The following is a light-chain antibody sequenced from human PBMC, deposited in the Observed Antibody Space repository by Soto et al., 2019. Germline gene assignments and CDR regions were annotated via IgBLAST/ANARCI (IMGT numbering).Light chain of an antibody. J-gene: IGKJ1*01. V-gene: IGKV1-5*01. CDR2: DAS. CDR1: QSISSW. CDR3: QQYHSYPWA. Sequence: DIQMTQSPSTLSASVGDRVTITCRASQSISSWLAWYQQKPGKAPNLLIYDASSLESGVPSRFSGSGSGTEFTLTISSLQPDDFATYYCQQYHSYPWAFGRGTKVEIK.